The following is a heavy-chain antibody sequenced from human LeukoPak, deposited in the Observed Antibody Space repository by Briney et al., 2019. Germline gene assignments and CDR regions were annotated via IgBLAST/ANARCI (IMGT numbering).Heavy chain of an antibody. CDR1: GFTFSSYA. J-gene: IGHJ4*02. Sequence: GGSLRLSCAASGFTFSSYATSWVRQAPGKGLEWVSAISGSGGSTYYADSVKGRFTISRDNSKNTLYLQMNRLRAEDTAVYYCAKSTLLLWFGEDWGQGTLVTVSS. D-gene: IGHD3-10*01. CDR2: ISGSGGST. CDR3: AKSTLLLWFGED. V-gene: IGHV3-23*01.